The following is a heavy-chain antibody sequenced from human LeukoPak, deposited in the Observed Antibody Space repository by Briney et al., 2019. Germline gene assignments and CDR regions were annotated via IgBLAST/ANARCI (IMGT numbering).Heavy chain of an antibody. D-gene: IGHD6-19*01. CDR3: ARGVSSAWPFDY. CDR1: GDSVSSNSAA. V-gene: IGHV6-1*01. Sequence: SQTLSLTCAISGDSVSSNSAAWNWLRQSPSRGLESLGRTYYRSKWYNDYAVSVKSRITINPDTSKNHFSLQLNSVTPEDTAVYYCARGVSSAWPFDYWGQGTLVTVSS. CDR2: TYYRSKWYN. J-gene: IGHJ4*02.